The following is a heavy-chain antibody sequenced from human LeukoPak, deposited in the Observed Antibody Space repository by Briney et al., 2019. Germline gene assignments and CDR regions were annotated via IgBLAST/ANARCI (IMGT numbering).Heavy chain of an antibody. CDR3: TTIVATSLDDAFDI. CDR2: IKSKTDGGTT. CDR1: GFTFSNAW. D-gene: IGHD5-12*01. Sequence: GGSLRLSCAASGFTFSNAWMSWVRQAPGKGLECVGRIKSKTDGGTTDYAAPVKGRFTISRDDSKNTLYLQMNSLKTEDTAVYYCTTIVATSLDDAFDIWGQGTMVTVSS. V-gene: IGHV3-15*01. J-gene: IGHJ3*02.